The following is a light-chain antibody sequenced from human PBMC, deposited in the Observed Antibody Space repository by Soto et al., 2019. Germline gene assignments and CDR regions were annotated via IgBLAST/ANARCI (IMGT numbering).Light chain of an antibody. CDR1: SSNIASFE. Sequence: QSVLTQPPSVSGAPGQRVTISCTWSSSNIASFEVHWYQQLPGTAPKLLIYDTSNRPSGVPDRFSGSKSGTSASLAITGLQAEDEADYYCQSYDNCLPDYYVFGTGTKLTVL. CDR2: DTS. J-gene: IGLJ1*01. CDR3: QSYDNCLPDYYV. V-gene: IGLV1-40*01.